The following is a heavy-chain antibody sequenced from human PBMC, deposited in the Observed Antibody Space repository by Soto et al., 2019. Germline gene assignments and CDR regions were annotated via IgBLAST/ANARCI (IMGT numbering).Heavy chain of an antibody. CDR1: GYTFTSYG. D-gene: IGHD3-10*01. V-gene: IGHV1-18*01. J-gene: IGHJ4*02. Sequence: QVQLVQSGAEVKKPGASVKVSCKASGYTFTSYGISWVRQAPGQGLEWMGWISAYNGNTNYAQKIQGRVTMTTDTSTSTVYMELRSMRSDDTAVYYCARDRITVVRGTVWRRDDYWGQGTLVTVSS. CDR3: ARDRITVVRGTVWRRDDY. CDR2: ISAYNGNT.